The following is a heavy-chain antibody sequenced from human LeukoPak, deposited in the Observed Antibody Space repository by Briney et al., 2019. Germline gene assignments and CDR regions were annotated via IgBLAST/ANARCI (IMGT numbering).Heavy chain of an antibody. V-gene: IGHV1-2*04. CDR3: ARLVAGPGGYYGMDV. J-gene: IGHJ6*02. CDR1: GYTFTGYY. CDR2: INPNSGGT. Sequence: ASVKVSCKASGYTFTGYYMHWVRQAPGQGLEWMGWINPNSGGTNYAQKFQGWVAMTRDTSISTACMELSRLRSDDTAVYYCARLVAGPGGYYGMDVWGQGTTVTVSS. D-gene: IGHD6-19*01.